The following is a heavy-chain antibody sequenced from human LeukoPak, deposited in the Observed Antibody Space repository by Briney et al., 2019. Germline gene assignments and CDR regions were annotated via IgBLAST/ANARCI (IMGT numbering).Heavy chain of an antibody. CDR2: ISGSGGST. V-gene: IGHV3-23*01. CDR1: GFTFSSYA. D-gene: IGHD1-26*01. Sequence: GGSLRISCAASGFTFSSYAMSWVGQAPGKGLESVSAISGSGGSTYYADSVKGRFTISRDNSKNTLYLQMNSLRAEDTAVYYCARDVSGSPSYYFDYWGQGTLVTVSS. CDR3: ARDVSGSPSYYFDY. J-gene: IGHJ4*02.